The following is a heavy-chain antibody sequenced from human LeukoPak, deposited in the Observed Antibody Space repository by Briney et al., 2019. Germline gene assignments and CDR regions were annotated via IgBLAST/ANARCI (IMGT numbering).Heavy chain of an antibody. CDR3: ATPAAGPGAEYSLY. D-gene: IGHD6-13*01. V-gene: IGHV3-48*04. CDR1: GFTFSSYS. J-gene: IGHJ1*01. Sequence: GGSLRLSCAASGFTFSSYSMNWVRQAPGKGLEWVSYISSSSSSTIYYADSVKGRFTTSRDNAKNSLDLQMNSLKVEDTAVYYCATPAAGPGAEYSLYWGQGTLVIVSS. CDR2: ISSSSSSTI.